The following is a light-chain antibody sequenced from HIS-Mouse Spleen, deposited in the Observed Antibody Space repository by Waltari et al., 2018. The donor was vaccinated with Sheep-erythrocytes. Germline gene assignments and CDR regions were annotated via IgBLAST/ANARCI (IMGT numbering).Light chain of an antibody. Sequence: QSALTQPRSVSGSPGQSVTISCTGTSSDVGGYNYVSWYQQHPGKAPKLMIYDVSKRPSGVSNRFSGSKSGNTASLTISGLQAEDEADYYCCSYAGSSTPWVFGGGTK. J-gene: IGLJ3*02. CDR1: SSDVGGYNY. CDR2: DVS. CDR3: CSYAGSSTPWV. V-gene: IGLV2-11*01.